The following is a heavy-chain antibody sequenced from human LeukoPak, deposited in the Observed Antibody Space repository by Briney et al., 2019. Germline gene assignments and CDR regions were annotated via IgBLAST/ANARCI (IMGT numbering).Heavy chain of an antibody. J-gene: IGHJ6*02. CDR3: ARVHRYYGSGSYFYGMDV. Sequence: PGGSLRLSCAASGFTFSDYYMSWIRQAPGKGLEWVSYISSSGSTIYYADSVMGRFTISRDNAKNSLYLQMNSLRAEDTAVYYCARVHRYYGSGSYFYGMDVWGQGTTVTVSS. V-gene: IGHV3-11*01. CDR2: ISSSGSTI. D-gene: IGHD3-10*01. CDR1: GFTFSDYY.